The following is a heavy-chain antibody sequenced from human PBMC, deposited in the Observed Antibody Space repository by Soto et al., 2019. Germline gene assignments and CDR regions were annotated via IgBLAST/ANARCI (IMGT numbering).Heavy chain of an antibody. D-gene: IGHD6-13*01. CDR3: ARDRRAAAGIGPRVYPEVDAFDI. V-gene: IGHV3-48*01. CDR1: GFTFSSYS. Sequence: GGSLRLSCAASGFTFSSYSMNWVRQAPGKGLEWVSYISSSSSTIYYADSVKGRFTISRDNAKNSLYLQMNSLRAEDTAVYYCARDRRAAAGIGPRVYPEVDAFDIWGQGTMVTVSS. CDR2: ISSSSSTI. J-gene: IGHJ3*02.